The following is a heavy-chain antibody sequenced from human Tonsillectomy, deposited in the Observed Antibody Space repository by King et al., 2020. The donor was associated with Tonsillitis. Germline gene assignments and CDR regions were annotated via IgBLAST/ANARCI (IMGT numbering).Heavy chain of an antibody. D-gene: IGHD4-11*01. CDR3: ARTTNRDYSNWHYYYYMDV. V-gene: IGHV2-70*15. CDR2: IDWDDDK. Sequence: VTLKESGPALVKPTQTLTLTCTFSGFSLSTSGMCVSWIRHPPGKSLEWLARIDWDDDKYYSTSLKTRLTIYKDTSKNQVVLTMTNMDPVDTATYYCARTTNRDYSNWHYYYYMDVWGKGTTVTVSS. CDR1: GFSLSTSGMC. J-gene: IGHJ6*03.